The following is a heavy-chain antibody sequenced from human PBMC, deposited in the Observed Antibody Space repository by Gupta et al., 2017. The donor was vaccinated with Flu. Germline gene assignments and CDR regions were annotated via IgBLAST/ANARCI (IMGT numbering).Heavy chain of an antibody. Sequence: EVQLVESGGGLVKPGGSLRLSCAASGFTFSSYSMNWVRQAPGKGLEWVSSISSSSSYIYYADSVKGRFTISRDNAKNSLYLQMNSLRAEDTAVYYCASVPSLNLYTLLNYYGMDVWGQGTTVTVSS. CDR2: ISSSSSYI. J-gene: IGHJ6*02. V-gene: IGHV3-21*01. CDR3: ASVPSLNLYTLLNYYGMDV. D-gene: IGHD2-8*01. CDR1: GFTFSSYS.